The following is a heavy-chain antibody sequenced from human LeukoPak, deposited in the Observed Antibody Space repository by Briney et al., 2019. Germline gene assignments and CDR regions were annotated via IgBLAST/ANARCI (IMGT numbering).Heavy chain of an antibody. Sequence: SVKVSCKASGGTVSSLTINWVRQAPGQGLEWMGGVVPFFGATSYAQRFRGRLTISTDESAATAYMELTSLKSDDTAMYYCARFSTVLVSLKYDFWPEDAFDLWGKGTLVTVS. CDR3: ARFSTVLVSLKYDFWPEDAFDL. CDR1: GGTVSSLT. D-gene: IGHD3/OR15-3a*01. V-gene: IGHV1-69*05. J-gene: IGHJ3*01. CDR2: VVPFFGAT.